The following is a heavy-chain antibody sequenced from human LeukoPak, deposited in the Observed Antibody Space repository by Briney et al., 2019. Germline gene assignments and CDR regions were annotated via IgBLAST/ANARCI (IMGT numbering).Heavy chain of an antibody. D-gene: IGHD2-15*01. Sequence: SETLSLTCTVSGGSISSHYWSWIRQPPGKGLEWIGYIYYSGSTNYNPSLKSRVTISVDTSKNQFSLKLSSVTAADTAVYYCARGSGMVDHWGQGTLVTVSS. CDR1: GGSISSHY. V-gene: IGHV4-59*11. J-gene: IGHJ4*02. CDR2: IYYSGST. CDR3: ARGSGMVDH.